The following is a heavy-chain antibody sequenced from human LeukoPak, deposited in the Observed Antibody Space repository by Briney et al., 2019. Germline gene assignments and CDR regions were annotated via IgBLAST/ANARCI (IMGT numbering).Heavy chain of an antibody. J-gene: IGHJ4*02. CDR3: ARSLLYYFDY. CDR1: GGSISSYY. CDR2: IYTSGST. V-gene: IGHV4-4*09. Sequence: SETLSLTCTVSGGSISSYYWSWIRRPPGKGLEWIGYIYTSGSTNYNPSLKSRVTISVDTSKNQFSLKLSSVTAADTAVYYCARSLLYYFDYWGQGTLVTVSS.